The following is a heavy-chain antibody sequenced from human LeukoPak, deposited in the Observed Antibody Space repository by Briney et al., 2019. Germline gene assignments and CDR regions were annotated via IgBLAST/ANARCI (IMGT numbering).Heavy chain of an antibody. V-gene: IGHV3-7*04. CDR2: IRQDGNQI. D-gene: IGHD6-19*01. CDR1: GFTLSSYW. Sequence: PGGSLRLSCAASGFTLSSYWMSWVRQAPGKGLQRVANIRQDGNQIYYVDSVKGRFTISRDNAKNPLYLQMNSLRAEDTAVYYCVRDGLGGWHFDYWGQGTLVTVFS. CDR3: VRDGLGGWHFDY. J-gene: IGHJ4*02.